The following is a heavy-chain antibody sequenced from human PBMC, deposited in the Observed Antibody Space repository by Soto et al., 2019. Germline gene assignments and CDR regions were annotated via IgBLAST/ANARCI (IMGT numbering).Heavy chain of an antibody. V-gene: IGHV3-7*01. J-gene: IGHJ6*04. CDR3: VSYDGHSIRMYV. Sequence: GGSLRLSCAASGFTFSSYGMHWVRQAPGKGLEWVASINHYGSEIRYMDSVKGRFTISRDNAQNSLYLQMNSLRAEDTAMYYYVSYDGHSIRMYVRGKGTAVTVSS. CDR1: GFTFSSYG. CDR2: INHYGSEI. D-gene: IGHD3-3*01.